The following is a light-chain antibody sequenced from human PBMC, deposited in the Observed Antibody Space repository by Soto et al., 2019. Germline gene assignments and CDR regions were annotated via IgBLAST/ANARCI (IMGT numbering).Light chain of an antibody. CDR2: GAS. J-gene: IGKJ1*01. V-gene: IGKV3-20*01. Sequence: EVVLTQSPVTLSLSPGERATLSCRASQSWRGLLAWYQQKPGQAPRPLIYGASTRVTGVPARFSGSGSGTDFTLTIGRLEPEDFAVYYCHQYGISPPTFGPGTKVDI. CDR3: HQYGISPPT. CDR1: QSWRGL.